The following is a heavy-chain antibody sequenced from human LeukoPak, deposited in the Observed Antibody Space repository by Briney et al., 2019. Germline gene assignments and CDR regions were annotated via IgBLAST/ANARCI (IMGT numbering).Heavy chain of an antibody. Sequence: PGGSLSLSCAASGFTLSNERMHWLRQPPGRGLFLVSYSDSDGSGATYADSVKGRFTISRDNAKSTLYLHMNSLRAEDTGVYFCAKSDPPLPYWGQGTQVTVS. V-gene: IGHV3-74*01. CDR1: GFTLSNER. J-gene: IGHJ4*02. CDR3: AKSDPPLPY. CDR2: SDSDGSGA.